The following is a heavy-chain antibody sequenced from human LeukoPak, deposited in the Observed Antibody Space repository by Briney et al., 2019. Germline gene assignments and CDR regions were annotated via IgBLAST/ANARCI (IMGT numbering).Heavy chain of an antibody. Sequence: GGSLRLSRAASGFTFSNSGMAWVRQTPRKGLEWVSAITDSGDTTYYADSVKGRFIISRDNSQNTLYLQMNSLRAEDTAMYYCATMNGYFAYWGQGTLVTVSS. V-gene: IGHV3-23*01. CDR1: GFTFSNSG. CDR2: ITDSGDTT. CDR3: ATMNGYFAY. D-gene: IGHD2-8*01. J-gene: IGHJ4*02.